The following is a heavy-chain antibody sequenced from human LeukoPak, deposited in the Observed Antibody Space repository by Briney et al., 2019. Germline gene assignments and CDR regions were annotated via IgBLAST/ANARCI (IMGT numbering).Heavy chain of an antibody. V-gene: IGHV4-59*11. CDR1: GDSIRSHY. J-gene: IGHJ4*02. Sequence: SETLSLTCSVSGDSIRSHYWSWVRQPPGKGLEWIGYVSYNSVATNYNPSLKSRVTISVQTSKNQFSLKLSSVTAADTAVYYCARVSEQQLVQDYWGQGTLVTVSS. CDR3: ARVSEQQLVQDY. D-gene: IGHD6-13*01. CDR2: VSYNSVAT.